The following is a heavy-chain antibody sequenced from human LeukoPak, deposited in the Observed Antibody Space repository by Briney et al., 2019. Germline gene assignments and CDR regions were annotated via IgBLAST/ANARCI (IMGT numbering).Heavy chain of an antibody. CDR3: ARAKNGYSYGSSGFYTNYYYYMDV. D-gene: IGHD5-18*01. J-gene: IGHJ6*03. Sequence: SETLSLTCTVSGGSISSSSYYWGWIRQPPGKGLEWIGSIYYSGSTYYNPSLKSRVTISVDTSKNQFSLKLSSVTAADTAVYYCARAKNGYSYGSSGFYTNYYYYMDVWGKGTTVTISS. CDR2: IYYSGST. V-gene: IGHV4-39*01. CDR1: GGSISSSSYY.